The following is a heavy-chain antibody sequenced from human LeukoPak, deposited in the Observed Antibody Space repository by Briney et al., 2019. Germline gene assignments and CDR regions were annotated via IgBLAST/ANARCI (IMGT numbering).Heavy chain of an antibody. CDR2: IWYDGSHQ. D-gene: IGHD1-26*01. CDR1: GFPFSGSG. J-gene: IGHJ4*02. Sequence: GSSLRLSCAASGFPFSGSGMHWVRQAPGKGLEWVAVIWYDGSHQYYADSVKGRFTISRDNSKNTLDLQMNSLRVEDTALYYCAKTLVPSGIYHEDYFDYWGQGTLVTVSS. CDR3: AKTLVPSGIYHEDYFDY. V-gene: IGHV3-33*06.